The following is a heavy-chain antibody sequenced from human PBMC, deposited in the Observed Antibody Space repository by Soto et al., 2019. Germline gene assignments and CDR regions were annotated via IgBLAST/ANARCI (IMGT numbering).Heavy chain of an antibody. CDR1: GFTFSSYG. J-gene: IGHJ6*02. Sequence: QVQLVESGGGVVQPGRSLRLSCAASGFTFSSYGMHWVRQAPGKGLEWVAVIWYDGSNKYYADSVKGRFTISRDNSKNTLYLQMNSLRAEDTAVYYCARESPCYGMDVWGQGTTVTVSS. CDR3: ARESPCYGMDV. V-gene: IGHV3-33*01. CDR2: IWYDGSNK.